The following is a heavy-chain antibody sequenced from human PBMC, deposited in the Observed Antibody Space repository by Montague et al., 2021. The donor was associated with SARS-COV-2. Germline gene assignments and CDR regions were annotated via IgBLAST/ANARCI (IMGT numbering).Heavy chain of an antibody. CDR1: GGSISTSPYF. Sequence: SETLSLTCTVSGGSISTSPYFWGWIRQPPGKGLEWIGSIYYSGSTYYNPSLKSRVAISIDTSENQFSLKLSSVTAADTAVYYCARGNRMGVAGTDFDYWGQGTRVTVSS. J-gene: IGHJ4*02. V-gene: IGHV4-39*07. CDR2: IYYSGST. D-gene: IGHD6-19*01. CDR3: ARGNRMGVAGTDFDY.